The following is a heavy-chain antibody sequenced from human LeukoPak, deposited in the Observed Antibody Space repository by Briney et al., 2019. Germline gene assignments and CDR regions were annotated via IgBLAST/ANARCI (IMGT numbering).Heavy chain of an antibody. J-gene: IGHJ3*02. CDR1: GFTFSSYS. Sequence: GGSLRLSCAASGFTFSSYSMNWVRQAPGKGLEWVSYISWSSSTIYYGDSVKGRFTISRDNAKNSLSLQMNSLRDEATAVYYCARDLHSAFDIWGQGTMAPVSS. CDR3: ARDLHSAFDI. CDR2: ISWSSSTI. V-gene: IGHV3-48*02.